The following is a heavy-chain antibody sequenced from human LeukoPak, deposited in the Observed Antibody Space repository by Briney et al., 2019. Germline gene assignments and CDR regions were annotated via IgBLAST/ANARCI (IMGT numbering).Heavy chain of an antibody. CDR2: IYYSGST. CDR3: ARDGPYGSGSYPPRVGYYYMDV. CDR1: GGSISSYY. J-gene: IGHJ6*03. V-gene: IGHV4-59*01. Sequence: SETLSLTCTVSGGSISSYYWSWIRQPPGKGLEWIGYIYYSGSTNYNPSLKSRVTISVDTSKNQFSLKLSSVTAADTAVYYCARDGPYGSGSYPPRVGYYYMDVWGKGTTVTVSS. D-gene: IGHD3-10*01.